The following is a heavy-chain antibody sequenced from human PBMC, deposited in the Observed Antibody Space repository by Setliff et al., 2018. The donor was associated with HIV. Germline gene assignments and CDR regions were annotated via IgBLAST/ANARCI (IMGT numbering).Heavy chain of an antibody. D-gene: IGHD3-22*01. CDR3: ARRHFYDSSGQVWAFDI. CDR2: IIPFFGSA. V-gene: IGHV1-69*13. Sequence: SVKVSCKASGGTFSTPAISWMRQAPGQGLEWMGGIIPFFGSANYAQKFQGRLTITADASSSTAYMDLSSLTSEDTAVYYCARRHFYDSSGQVWAFDIWGQGTMVTVSS. CDR1: GGTFSTPA. J-gene: IGHJ3*02.